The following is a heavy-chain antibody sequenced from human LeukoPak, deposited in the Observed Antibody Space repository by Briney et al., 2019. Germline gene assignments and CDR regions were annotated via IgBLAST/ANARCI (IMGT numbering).Heavy chain of an antibody. J-gene: IGHJ4*02. CDR1: GYSFTSYW. V-gene: IGHV5-51*01. Sequence: GESLKISCKGSGYSFTSYWIGWVRQMPGKGLEWMGIIYPGDSDTRYSPSFQGQVTISADKSISTTYLQWSSLKASDTAMYYCATSNYDYVWGSYRYEPLDYWGQGTLVTVSS. D-gene: IGHD3-16*02. CDR3: ATSNYDYVWGSYRYEPLDY. CDR2: IYPGDSDT.